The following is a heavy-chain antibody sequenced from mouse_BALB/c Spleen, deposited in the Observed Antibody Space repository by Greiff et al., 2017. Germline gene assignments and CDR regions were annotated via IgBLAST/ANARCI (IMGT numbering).Heavy chain of an antibody. CDR1: GFNIKDYY. V-gene: IGHV14-4*02. Sequence: VQLQQSGAELVRSGASVKLSCTASGFNIKDYYMHWVKQRPEQGLEWIGWIDPENGDTEYAPKLQGKATMTADTSSNTAYLQLSSLTSEDTAVYYCNARPLYYYGSSSFAYWGQGTLVTVSA. J-gene: IGHJ3*01. CDR3: NARPLYYYGSSSFAY. CDR2: IDPENGDT. D-gene: IGHD1-1*01.